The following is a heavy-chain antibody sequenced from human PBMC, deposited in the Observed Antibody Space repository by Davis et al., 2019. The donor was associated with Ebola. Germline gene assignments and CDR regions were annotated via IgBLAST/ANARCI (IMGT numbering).Heavy chain of an antibody. CDR2: INLSGST. D-gene: IGHD4-17*01. CDR1: GGSFSGYY. V-gene: IGHV4-34*01. CDR3: ARVGGTTVTSSDY. Sequence: SETLSLTCAVYGGSFSGYYWSWIRQPPGKGLEWIGEINLSGSTNYNPSLKSRVTISVDTSKNQFSLKLSSVTAADTAVYYCARVGGTTVTSSDYWGQGTLVTVSS. J-gene: IGHJ4*02.